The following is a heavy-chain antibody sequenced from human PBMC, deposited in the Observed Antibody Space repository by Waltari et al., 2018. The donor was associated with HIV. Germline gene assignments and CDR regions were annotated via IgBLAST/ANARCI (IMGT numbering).Heavy chain of an antibody. V-gene: IGHV4-39*01. CDR3: ARHSLTYYYDSSGYSVAFDY. CDR1: GGSISSSSYY. CDR2: IYYSGRT. J-gene: IGHJ4*02. D-gene: IGHD3-22*01. Sequence: QLQLQESGPGLVKPSETLSLTCTVSGGSISSSSYYWGWIRQPPGKGLEWIGSIYYSGRTYSNPSLQSRVTISVDTSKNQFSLKLSSVTAADTAVYYCARHSLTYYYDSSGYSVAFDYWGQGTLVTVSS.